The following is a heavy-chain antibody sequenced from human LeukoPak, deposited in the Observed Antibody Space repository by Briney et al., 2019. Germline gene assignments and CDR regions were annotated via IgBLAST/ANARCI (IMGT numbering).Heavy chain of an antibody. Sequence: SETLSLTCAVYGGSFSGYYWSWIRQPPGKGLEWIGEINHSGSTNYNPSIKSRVTISVDTSKNQFSLKLSSVTAADTAVYYCARGYGRDGYNFDYWGQGTLVTVSS. J-gene: IGHJ4*02. CDR1: GGSFSGYY. CDR2: INHSGST. CDR3: ARGYGRDGYNFDY. D-gene: IGHD5-24*01. V-gene: IGHV4-34*01.